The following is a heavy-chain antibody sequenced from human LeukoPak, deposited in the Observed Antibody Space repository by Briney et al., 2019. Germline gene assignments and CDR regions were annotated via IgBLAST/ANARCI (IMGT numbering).Heavy chain of an antibody. CDR1: GFTFDDYA. Sequence: GGSLRLSCAASGFTFDDYAMHWVRQAPGKGLEWVSGISWNSGSIGYADSVKGRFTISRDNSKNSLYLQMNTLRPEDTAVYYCARDPQVANCGGDCYPLWFDPWGQGTLVTVSS. J-gene: IGHJ5*02. CDR2: ISWNSGSI. D-gene: IGHD2-21*01. V-gene: IGHV3-9*01. CDR3: ARDPQVANCGGDCYPLWFDP.